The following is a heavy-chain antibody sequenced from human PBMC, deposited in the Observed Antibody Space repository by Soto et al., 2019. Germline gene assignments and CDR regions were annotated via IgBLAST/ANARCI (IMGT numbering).Heavy chain of an antibody. Sequence: PSETLSLTCTVSGGSISSSSYYWGWIRQPPGKGLEWIGYIYYSGSTYYNPSLKSRVTISVDTSKNQFSLKLSSVTAADTAVYYCARVGGINWFDPWGQGTLVTSPQ. V-gene: IGHV4-31*03. CDR2: IYYSGST. CDR1: GGSISSSSYY. D-gene: IGHD3-16*01. J-gene: IGHJ5*02. CDR3: ARVGGINWFDP.